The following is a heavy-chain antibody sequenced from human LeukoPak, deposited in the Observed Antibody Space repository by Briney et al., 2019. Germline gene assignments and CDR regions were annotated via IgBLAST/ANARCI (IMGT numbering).Heavy chain of an antibody. CDR2: ISSRSTYI. CDR1: GFAFSSYS. J-gene: IGHJ5*02. Sequence: GGSLRLSCAASGFAFSSYSVNWVGQAPGRGLEWVSCISSRSTYINYTDSVRGRFTISRDNAKNSLYLQMDSLRVEDTAVYYCVSLGPTGGDVTYNWFDPWGQGTLVTVSS. V-gene: IGHV3-21*01. CDR3: VSLGPTGGDVTYNWFDP. D-gene: IGHD2-21*02.